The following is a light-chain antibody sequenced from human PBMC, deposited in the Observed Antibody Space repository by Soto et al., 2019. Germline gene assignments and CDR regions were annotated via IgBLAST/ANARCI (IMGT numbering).Light chain of an antibody. J-gene: IGKJ5*01. V-gene: IGKV3-20*01. CDR2: GAS. CDR3: QQYGSSRSIT. CDR1: QSVRSNY. Sequence: EIVLTQSPGTLSLSPGERATLSCRASQSVRSNYLAWYQQKPGQAPRPLIYGASSRATGIPDRFSGSGSGTDFTLLINRLEPEDFAVYYCQQYGSSRSITFGQGTRLEIK.